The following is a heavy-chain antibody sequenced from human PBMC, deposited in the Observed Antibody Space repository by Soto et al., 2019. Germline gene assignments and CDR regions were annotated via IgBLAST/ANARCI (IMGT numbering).Heavy chain of an antibody. CDR3: ARVEAPFGESLH. Sequence: QIQLGQSGGEVKKPGASVKVSCKTSGYTFSSYTIAWVRQAPGQGLEWLGWISPDDGNTEYEQKFQGRVTMTADTLTNNAYMELRSLKYDDTAVYYCARVEAPFGESLHWGQGTPVTVSA. V-gene: IGHV1-18*01. CDR1: GYTFSSYT. CDR2: ISPDDGNT. J-gene: IGHJ4*02. D-gene: IGHD3-10*01.